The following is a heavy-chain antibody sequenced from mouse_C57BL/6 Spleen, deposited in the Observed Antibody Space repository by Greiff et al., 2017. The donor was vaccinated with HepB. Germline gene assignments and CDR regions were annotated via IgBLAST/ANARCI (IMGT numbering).Heavy chain of an antibody. CDR1: GYAFSSYW. D-gene: IGHD1-1*01. CDR3: APITTVVEGYAMDY. CDR2: IYPGDGDT. V-gene: IGHV1-80*01. J-gene: IGHJ4*01. Sequence: QVQLKQSGAELVKPGASVKISCKASGYAFSSYWMNWVKQRPGKGLEWIGQIYPGDGDTNYNGKFKGKATLTADKSSSTAYMQLSSLTSEDSAVYFCAPITTVVEGYAMDYWGQGTSVTVSS.